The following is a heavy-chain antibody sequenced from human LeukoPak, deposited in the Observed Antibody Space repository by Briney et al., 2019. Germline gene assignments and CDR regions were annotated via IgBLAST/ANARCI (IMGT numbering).Heavy chain of an antibody. CDR2: ISGSGGST. Sequence: GGSLRLSCAASGFTFSSYAMSWVRQALGKGLEWVSAISGSGGSTYYADSVKGRFTISRDNSKNTLYLQMNSLRAEDTAVYYCAKDSNYDFWSGEQFDPWGQGTLVTVSS. CDR3: AKDSNYDFWSGEQFDP. D-gene: IGHD3-3*01. J-gene: IGHJ5*02. V-gene: IGHV3-23*01. CDR1: GFTFSSYA.